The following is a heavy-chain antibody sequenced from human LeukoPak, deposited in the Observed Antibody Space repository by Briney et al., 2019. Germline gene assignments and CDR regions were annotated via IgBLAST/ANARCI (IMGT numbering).Heavy chain of an antibody. Sequence: SETLSLTCAVYGGSFSGYYWSWIRQPPGKRLEWIGEINHSGSTNYNPSLKSRVTISVDTSKNQFSLKLSSVTAADTAVYYCARDQYYYGSGSYGLDYWGQGTLVTVSS. CDR1: GGSFSGYY. CDR3: ARDQYYYGSGSYGLDY. V-gene: IGHV4-34*01. J-gene: IGHJ4*02. D-gene: IGHD3-10*01. CDR2: INHSGST.